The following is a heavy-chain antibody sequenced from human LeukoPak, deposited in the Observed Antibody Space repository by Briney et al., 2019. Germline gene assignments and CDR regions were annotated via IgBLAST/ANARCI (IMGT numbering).Heavy chain of an antibody. CDR2: SRNKAKSYTT. CDR1: GFTFSDHF. J-gene: IGHJ4*02. D-gene: IGHD6-19*01. Sequence: PGGPLSLSCAVSGFTFSDHFLDWVRQAPGKGLEWVGRSRNKAKSYTTEYAASVKGRFTISRDDSKNSLYLQMNSLETEDTAVYYCVRVGSVSGSDYLDYWGQGTLVTVSS. CDR3: VRVGSVSGSDYLDY. V-gene: IGHV3-72*01.